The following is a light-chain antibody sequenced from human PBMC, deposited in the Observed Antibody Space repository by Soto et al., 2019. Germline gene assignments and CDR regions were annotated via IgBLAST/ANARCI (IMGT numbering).Light chain of an antibody. J-gene: IGKJ5*01. CDR3: IQSLQIPIT. CDR1: QSLLHSNGKTY. Sequence: DIVMTQTPLSLSVTPGQPASISCKSSQSLLHSNGKTYLYWYLQKPGQPPQLLIYEVSSRFSGVPDRFSGSESVTDLTMKISRVEAEDVGFYYCIQSLQIPITFGQGTRLEIK. CDR2: EVS. V-gene: IGKV2D-29*01.